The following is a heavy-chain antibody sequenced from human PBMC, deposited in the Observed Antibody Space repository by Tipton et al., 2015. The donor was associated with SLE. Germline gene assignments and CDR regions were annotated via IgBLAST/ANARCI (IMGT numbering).Heavy chain of an antibody. CDR1: GFSFDRYA. J-gene: IGHJ4*02. V-gene: IGHV3-74*01. Sequence: GSLRLSCAASGFSFDRYAMNWVRQAPGEGLVWVSRINTDGRTTNYADSVRGRFTISRDNARNTLYLQMTSLRAEDTAVYYCTRDIGGFGSYWGQGTLVTVSS. CDR2: INTDGRTT. CDR3: TRDIGGFGSY. D-gene: IGHD3-10*01.